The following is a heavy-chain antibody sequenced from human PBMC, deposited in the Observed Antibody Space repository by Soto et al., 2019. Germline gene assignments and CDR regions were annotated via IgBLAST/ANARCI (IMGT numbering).Heavy chain of an antibody. Sequence: ASVKVSCKASGYTFTSYAMHWVRQAPGQRLEWMGWINAGNGNTKYSQRFQGRVTITRDTSASTAYMELSSLRSEDTAVYYCARGLNVYYSDYWGQGTLVTVSS. J-gene: IGHJ4*02. V-gene: IGHV1-3*01. CDR1: GYTFTSYA. CDR2: INAGNGNT. D-gene: IGHD3-10*01. CDR3: ARGLNVYYSDY.